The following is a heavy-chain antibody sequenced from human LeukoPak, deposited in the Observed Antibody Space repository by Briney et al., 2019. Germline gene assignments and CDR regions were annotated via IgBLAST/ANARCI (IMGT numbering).Heavy chain of an antibody. J-gene: IGHJ4*02. D-gene: IGHD3-22*01. CDR3: ARRISYYYDSSDYYFDY. CDR1: GYSFTSYW. Sequence: GESLMISCKGSGYSFTSYWIGWVRQMPGKGLEWMGIIYPGDSDTRYSPSFQDQVTISADKSISTPYLQWSSLKASDTAMYYCARRISYYYDSSDYYFDYWGQGTLVTVSS. CDR2: IYPGDSDT. V-gene: IGHV5-51*01.